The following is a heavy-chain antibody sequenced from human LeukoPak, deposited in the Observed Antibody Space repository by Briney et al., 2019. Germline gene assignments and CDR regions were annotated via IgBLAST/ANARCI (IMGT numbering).Heavy chain of an antibody. Sequence: SGGSLRLSCEASGFTFSDYYMSWIRQAPGKGLEWVSYISSSGSTIYYADSVKGRFTISRDNAKNSLYLQMSSLRAEDTAVYYCARGLWDNWFDPWGQGTLVTVSS. CDR2: ISSSGSTI. D-gene: IGHD7-27*01. J-gene: IGHJ5*02. CDR3: ARGLWDNWFDP. V-gene: IGHV3-11*01. CDR1: GFTFSDYY.